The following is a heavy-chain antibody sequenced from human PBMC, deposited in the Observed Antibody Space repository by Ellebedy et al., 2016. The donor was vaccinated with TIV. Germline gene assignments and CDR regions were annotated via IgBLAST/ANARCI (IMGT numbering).Heavy chain of an antibody. D-gene: IGHD5-18*01. J-gene: IGHJ4*02. V-gene: IGHV3-23*01. Sequence: GESLKISCAASGFPFSSYAMSWGRQAPGKGLEWVSAISANGGSTFSADSVKGRFTISKDNSENTLYLQMNSLRADDTAVYYCAKDLGGYNSGAFDYWGQGTLVTVSS. CDR3: AKDLGGYNSGAFDY. CDR1: GFPFSSYA. CDR2: ISANGGST.